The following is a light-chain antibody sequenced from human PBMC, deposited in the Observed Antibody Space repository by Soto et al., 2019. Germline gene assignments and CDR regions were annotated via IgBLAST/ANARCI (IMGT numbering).Light chain of an antibody. CDR1: QSVSDN. CDR2: GAS. CDR3: KQYNNWPRT. Sequence: EIVMTQSPATLSVSPGERATLSCRASQSVSDNLAWYQQKPGQAPRLLIYGASIRATGIPARFSGSGSETEFTLTISSLRSEDFAVYYCKQYNNWPRTFGTGTKVDFK. V-gene: IGKV3D-15*01. J-gene: IGKJ3*01.